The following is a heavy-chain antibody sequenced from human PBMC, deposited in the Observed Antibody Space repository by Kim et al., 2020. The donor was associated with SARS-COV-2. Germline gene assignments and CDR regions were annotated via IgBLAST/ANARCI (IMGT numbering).Heavy chain of an antibody. Sequence: GGSLRLSCAASGFIFDTYAMNWVRQTPGRRLEYVSAISSNGADPYYADSVKGRFIISRDNSKNTMYLQMGSLRAEDMAVYYCAREGRHCSGTACYLFDYWGQGTLVTLSS. J-gene: IGHJ4*02. V-gene: IGHV3-64*02. CDR3: AREGRHCSGTACYLFDY. D-gene: IGHD2-2*01. CDR2: ISSNGADP. CDR1: GFIFDTYA.